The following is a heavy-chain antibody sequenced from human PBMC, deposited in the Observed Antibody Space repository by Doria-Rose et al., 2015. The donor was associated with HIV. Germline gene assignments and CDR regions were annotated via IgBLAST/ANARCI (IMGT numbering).Heavy chain of an antibody. D-gene: IGHD3-16*01. J-gene: IGHJ4*02. CDR3: ARDPFQSWAY. CDR2: IYSDGRT. Sequence: VQLVQSGGGLVQPGGSLRLSCAASGFTVSSNYMSWVRQAPGEGLEWVSVIYSDGRTYYADSVKGRFTVSRDNSKNTLYLQINSLRAEDTAVYYCARDPFQSWAYWGQGTLVTVSS. CDR1: GFTVSSNY. V-gene: IGHV3-66*01.